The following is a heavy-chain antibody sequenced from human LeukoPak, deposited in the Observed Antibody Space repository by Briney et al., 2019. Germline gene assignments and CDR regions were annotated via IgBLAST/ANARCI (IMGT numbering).Heavy chain of an antibody. CDR3: ARAIPFRWLQLKFRNWFDP. CDR1: GGSISSYY. V-gene: IGHV4-34*01. Sequence: PSETLSLTCTVSGGSISSYYWSWIRQPPGKGLEWIGEINHSGSTNYNPSLKSRVTISVDTSKNQFSLKLSSVTAADTAVYYCARAIPFRWLQLKFRNWFDPWGQGTLVTVSS. D-gene: IGHD5-24*01. CDR2: INHSGST. J-gene: IGHJ5*02.